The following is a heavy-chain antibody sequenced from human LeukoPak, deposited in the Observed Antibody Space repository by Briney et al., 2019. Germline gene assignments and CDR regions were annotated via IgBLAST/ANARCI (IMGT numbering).Heavy chain of an antibody. CDR3: ARGSVDCSGGSCYYYYYYMDV. CDR2: ISGDGGST. V-gene: IGHV3-43*02. Sequence: GGSLRLSCAASGFTFDDYAMHWVRHAPGKGLEWVSLISGDGGSTYYADSVKGRFTISRDNSKNSLYLQMNSLRTEDTALYYYARGSVDCSGGSCYYYYYYMDVWGKGTTVTVSS. CDR1: GFTFDDYA. J-gene: IGHJ6*03. D-gene: IGHD2-15*01.